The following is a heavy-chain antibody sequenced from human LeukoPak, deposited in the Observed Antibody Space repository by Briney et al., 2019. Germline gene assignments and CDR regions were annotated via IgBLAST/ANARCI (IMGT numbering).Heavy chain of an antibody. J-gene: IGHJ3*02. CDR2: ISYDGSNK. CDR3: ARDKRGGSLRAGGAFDI. D-gene: IGHD4-17*01. CDR1: GFTFSSYA. Sequence: PGGSLRLSCAASGFTFSSYAMHWVRQAPGKGLEWVAVISYDGSNKYYADSVKGRFTISRDNSKNTLYLQMNSLRAEDTAVYYCARDKRGGSLRAGGAFDIWGQGTMVTVSS. V-gene: IGHV3-30-3*01.